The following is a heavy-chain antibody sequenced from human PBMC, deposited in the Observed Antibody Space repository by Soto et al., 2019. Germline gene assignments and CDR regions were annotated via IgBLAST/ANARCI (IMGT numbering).Heavy chain of an antibody. D-gene: IGHD3-16*01. CDR1: GFSVSSNGAR. Sequence: QITLKESGPPLVKPTQTLTLTCSLSGFSVSSNGARVGWIRQPPGKALEWLALIYWDDDKKYNTSLKSRLTITKDPTESQVVLTVADVDPADTATYYCVHGSLGSYGHVYFDYWGQGALVTVSS. CDR3: VHGSLGSYGHVYFDY. CDR2: IYWDDDK. J-gene: IGHJ4*02. V-gene: IGHV2-5*02.